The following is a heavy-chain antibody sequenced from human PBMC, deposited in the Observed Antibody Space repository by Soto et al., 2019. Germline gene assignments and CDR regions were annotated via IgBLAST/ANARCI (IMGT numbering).Heavy chain of an antibody. V-gene: IGHV3-21*01. CDR1: GFTFSSYS. Sequence: GGSLRLSCAASGFTFSSYSMNWVRQAPGKGLEWVSSISSSSSYIYYADSVKGRFTISRNNAKNSLYLQMNSLRAEDTAVYYCARDFSPYYYDSSGFHNWFDPWGQGTLVTVSS. CDR3: ARDFSPYYYDSSGFHNWFDP. J-gene: IGHJ5*02. D-gene: IGHD3-22*01. CDR2: ISSSSSYI.